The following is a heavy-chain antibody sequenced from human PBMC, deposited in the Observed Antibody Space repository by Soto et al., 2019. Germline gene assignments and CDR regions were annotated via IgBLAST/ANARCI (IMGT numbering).Heavy chain of an antibody. CDR1: GFTFSSYA. V-gene: IGHV3-23*01. D-gene: IGHD6-13*01. J-gene: IGHJ5*02. CDR3: AKGQYSSSSSPITP. CDR2: IRGSGGST. Sequence: EVQLLESGGGLVQPGGSLRLSCAASGFTFSSYAMSWVRQAPGRGWEWVSAIRGSGGSTYYADSVKGRFTISRDNSKNTLYLQMNSLRAEDTAVYYCAKGQYSSSSSPITPWGQGTLVTVSS.